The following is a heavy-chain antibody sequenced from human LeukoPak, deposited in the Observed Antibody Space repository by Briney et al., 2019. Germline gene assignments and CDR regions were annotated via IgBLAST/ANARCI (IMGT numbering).Heavy chain of an antibody. CDR3: AKVSASSWLGAFDI. CDR2: ISGDGGST. V-gene: IGHV3-43*02. D-gene: IGHD6-13*01. J-gene: IGHJ3*02. CDR1: GFTFDDYA. Sequence: GGSLRLSCAASGFTFDDYALHWVRQAPGKGLEWVSLISGDGGSTYYADSVKGRFTISRDNSKNSLYLQMDSLRTEDTALYYCAKVSASSWLGAFDIWGQGTMVTVSS.